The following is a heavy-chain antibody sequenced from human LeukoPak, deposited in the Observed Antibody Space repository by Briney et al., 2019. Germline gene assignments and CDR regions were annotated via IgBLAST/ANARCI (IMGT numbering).Heavy chain of an antibody. J-gene: IGHJ4*02. CDR1: GFTFSSYS. CDR3: ARDARGDSSGLMAFDY. V-gene: IGHV3-21*01. Sequence: GGSLRLSCAASGFTFSSYSINWVRQAPGKGLEWVSCVSSTSSFIYYADSVKGRFTISRDNSKNTLYLQMNSLRAEDTAVYYCARDARGDSSGLMAFDYWGQGTLVTVPS. D-gene: IGHD3-22*01. CDR2: VSSTSSFI.